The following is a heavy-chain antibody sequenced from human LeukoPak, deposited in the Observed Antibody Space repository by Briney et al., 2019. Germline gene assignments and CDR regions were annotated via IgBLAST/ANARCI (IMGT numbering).Heavy chain of an antibody. Sequence: PGGSLRLSCAASGIIFSNYAMHWVRQGPGKGLECISTISSGGGRTYYANSVKGRFTISRDNSKNTLYLQMGSLRAEDMAVYYCARGRQGAKTLYFDLWGRGTRVTVSS. J-gene: IGHJ2*01. CDR3: ARGRQGAKTLYFDL. V-gene: IGHV3-64*01. CDR2: ISSGGGRT. D-gene: IGHD1-26*01. CDR1: GIIFSNYA.